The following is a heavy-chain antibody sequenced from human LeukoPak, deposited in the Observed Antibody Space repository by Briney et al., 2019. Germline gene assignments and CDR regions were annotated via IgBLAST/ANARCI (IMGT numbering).Heavy chain of an antibody. J-gene: IGHJ1*01. CDR3: AVLPPGH. D-gene: IGHD3-3*01. CDR2: VKSDGSDT. Sequence: GGSLRLSCVVSGFTFRDYWMHWVRQAPGKGLVWVSRVKSDGSDTIYADSVRGRFTISRDSAKNTLYLQMNSLRAEDTAVYYCAVLPPGHWGQGTLVTVSS. CDR1: GFTFRDYW. V-gene: IGHV3-74*01.